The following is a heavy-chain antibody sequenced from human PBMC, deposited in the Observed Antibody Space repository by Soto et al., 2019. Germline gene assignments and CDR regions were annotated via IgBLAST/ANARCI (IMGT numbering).Heavy chain of an antibody. CDR1: GYTLTDLS. D-gene: IGHD3-3*01. CDR2: FDPEDGET. CDR3: ATHRSGRFLEWLPEGSLGY. V-gene: IGHV1-24*01. J-gene: IGHJ4*02. Sequence: GASVKVSCKVSGYTLTDLSMQWVRQAPGKGLEWMGGFDPEDGETICAQKFQGRVTMTEDTATDTAYMELSSRRSEDTAVYYCATHRSGRFLEWLPEGSLGYWGQGTLVTVSS.